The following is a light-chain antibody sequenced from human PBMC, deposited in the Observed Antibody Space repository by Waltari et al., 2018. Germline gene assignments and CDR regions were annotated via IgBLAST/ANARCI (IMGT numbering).Light chain of an antibody. CDR3: QQYNSYHT. CDR2: DAS. V-gene: IGKV1-5*01. J-gene: IGKJ2*01. Sequence: DLQMTQSPSTLSASVGDRVTITCRASQSISSWLAWYQQKPGKAPKLLIYDASSLESGVPSRFSGSGSGTEFTLTISSLQPDDFATYYCQQYNSYHTFGQGTKLEIK. CDR1: QSISSW.